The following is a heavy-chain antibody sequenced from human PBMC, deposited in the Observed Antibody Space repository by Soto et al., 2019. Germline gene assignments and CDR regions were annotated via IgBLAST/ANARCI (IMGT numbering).Heavy chain of an antibody. V-gene: IGHV3-30-3*01. Sequence: QVQLVESGGGVVQPGRSLRLSCAASGFTFSIYAMHWVRQAPGKGLEWVAVISYDGARKAYANSVKGRFTISRDTSKNKLYLQMNSLRVEDTAAYYWSRGDREDTAVAIGARPGEYGMDVWGRGTTVTVSS. CDR2: ISYDGARK. D-gene: IGHD2-15*01. CDR1: GFTFSIYA. CDR3: SRGDREDTAVAIGARPGEYGMDV. J-gene: IGHJ6*02.